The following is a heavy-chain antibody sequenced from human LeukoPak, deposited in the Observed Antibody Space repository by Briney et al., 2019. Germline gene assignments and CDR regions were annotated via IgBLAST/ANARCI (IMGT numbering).Heavy chain of an antibody. Sequence: SVKVSCKASGGTFSSYAISWVRQAPGQGLEWMGGIIPIFGTANYAQKFQGRVTITTDESTSTAYMELGSLRSEDTAVYYCASSPVVVASSGYYYYMDVWGKGTTVTVSS. CDR2: IIPIFGTA. CDR1: GGTFSSYA. J-gene: IGHJ6*03. CDR3: ASSPVVVASSGYYYYMDV. V-gene: IGHV1-69*05. D-gene: IGHD3-22*01.